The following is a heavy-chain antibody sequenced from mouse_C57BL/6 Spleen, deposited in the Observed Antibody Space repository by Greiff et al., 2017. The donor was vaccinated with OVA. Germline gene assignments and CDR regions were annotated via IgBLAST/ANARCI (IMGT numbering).Heavy chain of an antibody. D-gene: IGHD1-1*01. Sequence: QVQLQQPGAELVRPGSSVKLSCKASGYTFTSYWMDWVKQRPGQGLEWIGNIYPSDSETHYNQKFKDKATLTVDKSSSTAYMQLSSLTSEDSAVDYCARCNYGSSYDAMDYWGQGTSVTVSS. J-gene: IGHJ4*01. CDR2: IYPSDSET. V-gene: IGHV1-61*01. CDR3: ARCNYGSSYDAMDY. CDR1: GYTFTSYW.